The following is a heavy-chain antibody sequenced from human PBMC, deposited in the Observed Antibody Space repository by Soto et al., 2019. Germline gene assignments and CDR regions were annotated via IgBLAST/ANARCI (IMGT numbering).Heavy chain of an antibody. CDR3: ARDAPVAAADAFDI. V-gene: IGHV3-11*06. CDR1: GFTFSDYY. Sequence: PGGSLRLSCAASGFTFSDYYMSWIRQAPGKGLEWVSYISISISYTNYADSVKGRFTISRDNAKNSLYLQMNSLRADDTAVYYCARDAPVAAADAFDIWGQGTMVSVSS. CDR2: ISISISYT. D-gene: IGHD6-19*01. J-gene: IGHJ3*02.